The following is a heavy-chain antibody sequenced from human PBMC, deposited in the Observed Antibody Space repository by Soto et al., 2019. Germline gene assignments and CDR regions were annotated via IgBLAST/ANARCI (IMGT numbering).Heavy chain of an antibody. J-gene: IGHJ4*02. V-gene: IGHV1-18*01. D-gene: IGHD3-9*01. CDR1: GYTFADYG. Sequence: AASVKVSCKTSGYTFADYGINWVRQAPGQGLEWMGWISVYNDNTNYAQNLQDRVTMTTDTSTSTAYLELRGLRSDDTAVYYCARADAVITINFDYWGQGTLVTVSS. CDR2: ISVYNDNT. CDR3: ARADAVITINFDY.